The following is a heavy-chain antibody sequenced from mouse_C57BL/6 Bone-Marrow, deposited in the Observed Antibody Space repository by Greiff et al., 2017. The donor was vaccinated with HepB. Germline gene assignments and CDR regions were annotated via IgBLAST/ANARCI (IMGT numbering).Heavy chain of an antibody. Sequence: EVQRVESGGGLVQPGGSLKLSCAASGFTFSDYGMAWVRQAPRKGPEWVAFISNLAYSIYYADTVTGRFTISRENAKNTLYLEMSSLRSEDTAMYYCARAGTPYFDYWGQGTTLTVSS. CDR2: ISNLAYSI. D-gene: IGHD4-1*01. J-gene: IGHJ2*01. V-gene: IGHV5-15*01. CDR1: GFTFSDYG. CDR3: ARAGTPYFDY.